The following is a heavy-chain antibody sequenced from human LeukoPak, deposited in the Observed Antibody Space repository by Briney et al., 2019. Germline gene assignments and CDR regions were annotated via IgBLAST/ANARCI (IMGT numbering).Heavy chain of an antibody. CDR3: ASQIRHITMIKGRFDP. D-gene: IGHD3-22*01. Sequence: ASVKVSCKASGGTFSSYAISWVRQAPGQGLEWMGRIIPILGIANYAQKFQGRVTITADKSTSTAYMELSSLRSEDTAVYYCASQIRHITMIKGRFDPWGQGTLVTVSS. CDR2: IIPILGIA. J-gene: IGHJ5*02. V-gene: IGHV1-69*04. CDR1: GGTFSSYA.